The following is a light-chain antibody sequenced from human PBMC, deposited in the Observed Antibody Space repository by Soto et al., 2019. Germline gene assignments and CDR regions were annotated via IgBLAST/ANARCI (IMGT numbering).Light chain of an antibody. CDR1: QVIDSA. V-gene: IGKV1-13*02. Sequence: AVQLTQSPSSLSASVGDRVTITCRASQVIDSALAWYQQKPGKAPNLLIYDASSLESGVPSRFSGSGSATDFTLTISGLPAEDFATYYCQQFNADLFTFGPGTKVDSK. CDR2: DAS. CDR3: QQFNADLFT. J-gene: IGKJ3*01.